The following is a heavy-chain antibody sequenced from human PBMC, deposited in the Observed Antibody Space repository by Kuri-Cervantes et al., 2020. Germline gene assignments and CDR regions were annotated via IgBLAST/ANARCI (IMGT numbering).Heavy chain of an antibody. Sequence: GGSLRLSCAASGFTVSSNYMSWVRQAPGKGLEWVSVIYSGGSTYYADSVKGRFTISRVNSKNTLYLQMNSLRAEDTAVYYCASSYFWSGYYHPGPKPDDYYYYGMDVWGQGTTVTVSS. CDR3: ASSYFWSGYYHPGPKPDDYYYYGMDV. CDR2: IYSGGST. V-gene: IGHV3-66*01. D-gene: IGHD3-3*01. J-gene: IGHJ6*02. CDR1: GFTVSSNY.